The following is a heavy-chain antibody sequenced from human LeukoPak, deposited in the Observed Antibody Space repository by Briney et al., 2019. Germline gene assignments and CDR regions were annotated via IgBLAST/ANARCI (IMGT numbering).Heavy chain of an antibody. Sequence: PSETLSLTCTVSGGSISSYYWSWIRQPAGKGLEWIGRIYTSGSTNYNPSLKSRVTMSVDTSKNQFSLKLSSVTGADTAVYFCARDDWPHSFDIWGQGTMVTVSS. CDR2: IYTSGST. CDR1: GGSISSYY. V-gene: IGHV4-4*07. D-gene: IGHD2-21*01. J-gene: IGHJ3*02. CDR3: ARDDWPHSFDI.